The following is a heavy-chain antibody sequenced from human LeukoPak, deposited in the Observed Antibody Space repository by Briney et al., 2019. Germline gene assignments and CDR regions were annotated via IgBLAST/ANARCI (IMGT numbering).Heavy chain of an antibody. CDR1: EYIFTGYY. V-gene: IGHV1-2*02. CDR3: ARDFRAAMVSDWFDP. CDR2: INPNSGGT. J-gene: IGHJ5*02. Sequence: GASVKVSCKASEYIFTGYYIHWVRQAPGQGLEWMGWINPNSGGTNYAQKFQGRVTMTRDTSISTAYMELSRLRSDDTAVYYCARDFRAAMVSDWFDPWGQGTLVTVSS. D-gene: IGHD5-18*01.